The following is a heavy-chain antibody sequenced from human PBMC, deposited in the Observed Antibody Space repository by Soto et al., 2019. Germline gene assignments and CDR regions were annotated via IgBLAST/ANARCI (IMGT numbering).Heavy chain of an antibody. CDR1: GGSISSDDYS. V-gene: IGHV4-30-2*01. J-gene: IGHJ4*02. CDR3: ARSPKGTTLATHFDY. D-gene: IGHD4-17*01. Sequence: PSDTRSLTCAVSGGSISSDDYSWSWIRQPPGKGLEWIGYIYHSGSTYYNPSLKSRVTISLDRSKNEFSLNLSSVTAADTAVYYCARSPKGTTLATHFDYWGQGALVTVSS. CDR2: IYHSGST.